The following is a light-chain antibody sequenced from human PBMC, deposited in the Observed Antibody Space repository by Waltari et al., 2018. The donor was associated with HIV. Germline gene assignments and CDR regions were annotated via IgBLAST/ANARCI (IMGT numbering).Light chain of an antibody. CDR2: EVS. CDR1: SSDVGGYNC. J-gene: IGLJ3*02. V-gene: IGLV2-8*01. CDR3: TSCAGSNNLL. Sequence: QSALTQPPSASGSPGQSVTISCAGTSSDVGGYNCFSCYQQHPGKAPKLMIYEVSQRPSGVPDRFSGSKSGNTASLTVSGLQAEDEADYYCTSCAGSNNLLFGGGTKVTVL.